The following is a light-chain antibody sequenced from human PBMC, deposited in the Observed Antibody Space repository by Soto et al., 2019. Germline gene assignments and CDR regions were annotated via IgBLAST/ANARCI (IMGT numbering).Light chain of an antibody. Sequence: QCALTQPASVSGSPGQSITVSCTGTYSDIGAYDSVSWYQHHPGRAPKLLIYGVNRRPSGISYRFSASTSGNTASLTISGLQAEDEADYYCTSYTTDTTYVFGTGTKVTVL. CDR2: GVN. CDR1: YSDIGAYDS. J-gene: IGLJ1*01. V-gene: IGLV2-14*01. CDR3: TSYTTDTTYV.